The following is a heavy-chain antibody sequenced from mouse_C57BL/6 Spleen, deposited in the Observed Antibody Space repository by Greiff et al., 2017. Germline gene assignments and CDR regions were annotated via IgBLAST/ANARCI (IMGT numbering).Heavy chain of an antibody. CDR3: ARDYSNYVRLAY. D-gene: IGHD2-5*01. Sequence: EVKLQESGPGLVKPSQSLSLTCSVTGYSITSGYYWNWIRQFPGNKLEWMGYISYDGSNNYNPSLKNRISITRDTSKNQFFLKLNSVTTEDTATYYCARDYSNYVRLAYWGQGTLVTVSA. CDR2: ISYDGSN. V-gene: IGHV3-6*01. CDR1: GYSITSGYY. J-gene: IGHJ3*01.